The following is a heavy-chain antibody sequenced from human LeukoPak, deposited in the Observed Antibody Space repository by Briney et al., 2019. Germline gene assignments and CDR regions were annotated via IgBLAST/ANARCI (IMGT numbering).Heavy chain of an antibody. Sequence: PGGSLRLSCAASGFTFSSYSMNWVRQPPGKGLEWVSSISSSSNYIYYADSLKGRFTISRDNAKNSLYLQMNSLRAEDTAVYHCGRDLYSSSWGYYYGMDVWGKGTTVTVSS. CDR1: GFTFSSYS. CDR3: GRDLYSSSWGYYYGMDV. J-gene: IGHJ6*04. V-gene: IGHV3-21*01. D-gene: IGHD6-13*01. CDR2: ISSSSNYI.